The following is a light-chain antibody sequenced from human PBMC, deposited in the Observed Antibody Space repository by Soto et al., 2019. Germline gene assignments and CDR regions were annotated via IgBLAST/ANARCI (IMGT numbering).Light chain of an antibody. Sequence: DIQMTQSPSSLSASVGDRVTITCRASQSISSYLNWYQQKPGKAPKLLIYAASSLQSGIPSRFSGSGSGTEFTLTISSLQPEDFATYYCQQTYSTLRTFGQGTKVEIK. V-gene: IGKV1-39*01. CDR2: AAS. CDR1: QSISSY. J-gene: IGKJ1*01. CDR3: QQTYSTLRT.